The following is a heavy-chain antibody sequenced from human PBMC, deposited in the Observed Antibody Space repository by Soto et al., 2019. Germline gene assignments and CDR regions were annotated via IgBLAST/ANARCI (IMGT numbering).Heavy chain of an antibody. J-gene: IGHJ4*02. V-gene: IGHV4-61*01. CDR2: IYYSGST. CDR3: ARVDGYCSGNNCYFSGYYFDY. Sequence: PSETLSLTCTVSGGSVSSGSYYWSWIRQPPGKGLEWIGYIYYSGSTNYNPSLKSRVTISVDTSKNQFSLNLSSVTAADTAVYYCARVDGYCSGNNCYFSGYYFDYWGQGTLVTVSS. CDR1: GGSVSSGSYY. D-gene: IGHD2-15*01.